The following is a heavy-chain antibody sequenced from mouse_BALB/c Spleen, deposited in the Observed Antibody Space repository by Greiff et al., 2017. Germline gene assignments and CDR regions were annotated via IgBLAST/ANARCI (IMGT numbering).Heavy chain of an antibody. CDR3: TRAKYGNYEAMDY. V-gene: IGHV1-69*02. CDR2: IYPSDSYT. D-gene: IGHD2-10*02. CDR1: GYTFTSYW. Sequence: VQLQQPGAELVRPGASVKLSCKASGYTFTSYWINWVKQRPGQGLEWIGNIYPSDSYTNYNQKFKDKATLTVDKSSSTAYMQLSSPTSEDSAVYYCTRAKYGNYEAMDYWGQGTSVTVSS. J-gene: IGHJ4*01.